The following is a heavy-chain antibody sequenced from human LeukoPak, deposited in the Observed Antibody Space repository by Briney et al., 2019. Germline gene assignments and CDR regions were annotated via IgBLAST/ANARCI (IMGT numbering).Heavy chain of an antibody. D-gene: IGHD6-25*01. Sequence: GGSLRLSCAASGFTFSSYAMRWVRQAPGKVLEWVSALSGSGGSTYYATSVKGRFTISRDNSKNPLYLQMNSLRAEDTAVYYCAKGRIAAPGAPFDYWGQGTLVTVSS. CDR1: GFTFSSYA. J-gene: IGHJ4*02. CDR3: AKGRIAAPGAPFDY. V-gene: IGHV3-23*01. CDR2: LSGSGGST.